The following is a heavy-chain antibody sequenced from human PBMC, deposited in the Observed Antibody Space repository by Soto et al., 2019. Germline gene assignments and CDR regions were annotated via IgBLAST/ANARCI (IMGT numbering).Heavy chain of an antibody. D-gene: IGHD4-17*01. CDR1: GGSMSKFY. J-gene: IGHJ5*02. Sequence: SETLSLTCSVSGGSMSKFYWSWIRTTAGKGLEWMGRVYATGTSDYNPSLRSRIAMSVDISKKAFSLRLRSVTAAATSVYYCVRDGSKTLRDCFDPWGQGILVT. CDR2: VYATGTS. CDR3: VRDGSKTLRDCFDP. V-gene: IGHV4-4*07.